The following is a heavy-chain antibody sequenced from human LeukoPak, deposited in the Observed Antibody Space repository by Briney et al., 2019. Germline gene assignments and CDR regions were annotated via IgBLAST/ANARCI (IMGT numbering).Heavy chain of an antibody. CDR1: GYTFTSYG. D-gene: IGHD3-22*01. V-gene: IGHV1-18*01. CDR3: ASPSQGMYYYDSSAQVAFDI. J-gene: IGHJ3*02. CDR2: ISAYNGNT. Sequence: GASVKVSCKASGYTFTSYGISWVRQAPGQGLEWMGWISAYNGNTNYAQKLQGRVTMTTDTSTSTAYMELRSLRSEDTAVYYCASPSQGMYYYDSSAQVAFDIWGQGTMVTVSS.